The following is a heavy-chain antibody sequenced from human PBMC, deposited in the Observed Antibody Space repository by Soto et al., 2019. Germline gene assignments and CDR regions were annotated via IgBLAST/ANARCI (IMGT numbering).Heavy chain of an antibody. CDR2: IYYSGST. D-gene: IGHD3-3*01. CDR1: GGSISSGGYY. Sequence: QVQLQESGPGLVKPSQTLSLTCTVSGGSISSGGYYWSWIRQHPGKGLEWIGYIYYSGSTYYNPSLKSRVTISVDTSKNQFSLKLSSVTAADTAVYYCARGARANDFWSGYEYFDYWGQGTLVTVSS. CDR3: ARGARANDFWSGYEYFDY. V-gene: IGHV4-31*03. J-gene: IGHJ4*02.